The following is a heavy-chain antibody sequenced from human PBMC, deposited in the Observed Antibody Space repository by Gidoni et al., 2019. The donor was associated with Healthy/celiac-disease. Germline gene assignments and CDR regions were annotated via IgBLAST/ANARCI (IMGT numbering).Heavy chain of an antibody. V-gene: IGHV3-48*03. CDR3: ARDPTERYFDWLPNYYYYGMDV. CDR2: ISSSGSTI. Sequence: EVQLVESGGGLVQPGGSLRLSCAASGFTFSSYETTWVRQAPGKGLEWVSYISSSGSTIYYADSVKGRFTISRDNAKNSLDLQMNSLRAEDTAVYYCARDPTERYFDWLPNYYYYGMDVWGQGTTVTVSS. D-gene: IGHD3-9*01. CDR1: GFTFSSYE. J-gene: IGHJ6*02.